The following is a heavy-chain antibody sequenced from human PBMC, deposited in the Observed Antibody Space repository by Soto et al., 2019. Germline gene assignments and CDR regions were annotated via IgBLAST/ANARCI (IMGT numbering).Heavy chain of an antibody. Sequence: QVQLVQSGAEVKKPGSSVKVSCKASGGTFSSYSINWARQAPGQGLEWMGEIIPIFGTANYAQKFQGRVTITADESTSTAYMELSSLRSEDTAVYYCARDGGRHSGGIDHWGQGTLVTVSS. D-gene: IGHD1-26*01. CDR1: GGTFSSYS. V-gene: IGHV1-69*01. J-gene: IGHJ4*02. CDR3: ARDGGRHSGGIDH. CDR2: IIPIFGTA.